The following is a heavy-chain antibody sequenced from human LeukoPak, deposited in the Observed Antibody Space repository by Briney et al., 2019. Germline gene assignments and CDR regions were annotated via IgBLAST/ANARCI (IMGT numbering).Heavy chain of an antibody. D-gene: IGHD2-2*01. V-gene: IGHV1-8*01. CDR1: GYTLTSYD. CDR2: MNPNSGNT. J-gene: IGHJ4*02. CDR3: ARVRGASRYFDY. Sequence: ASVKVSCKASGYTLTSYDINWVRQATGQGLEWMGWMNPNSGNTGYAQKFQGRVTMTRNTSISTAYMELSSLRSEDTAVYYCARVRGASRYFDYWGQGTLVTVSS.